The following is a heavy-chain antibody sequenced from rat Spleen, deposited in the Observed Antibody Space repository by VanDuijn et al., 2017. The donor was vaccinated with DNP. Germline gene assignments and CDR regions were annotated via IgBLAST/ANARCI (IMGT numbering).Heavy chain of an antibody. J-gene: IGHJ2*01. CDR3: TTTQYYDGWFPFDY. CDR1: GFTFSSFP. Sequence: EVHLVESGGGLVQPGGSLKLSCVASGFTFSSFPMAWVRQAPTKGLELVAYISTGGGTPYYRDSVKGRFTVSRDTARNTLYLQMDSLRSEDTATYYCTTTQYYDGWFPFDYWGQGVMVTVSS. V-gene: IGHV5-27*01. CDR2: ISTGGGTP. D-gene: IGHD1-12*02.